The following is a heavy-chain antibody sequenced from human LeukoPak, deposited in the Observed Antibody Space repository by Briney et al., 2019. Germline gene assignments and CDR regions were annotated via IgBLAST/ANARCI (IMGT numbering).Heavy chain of an antibody. D-gene: IGHD3-10*01. V-gene: IGHV4-39*06. CDR3: ARSHTSGGIVRGVT. CDR2: IYYTGST. CDR1: GASITNTAYY. J-gene: IGHJ4*02. Sequence: SETLSLTCTVSGASITNTAYYWAWIRQPPGKGLEWIGSIYYTGSTYYNPSLRSRVTISVDTSKNEFPLNLSSVTAADTAVYYCARSHTSGGIVRGVTWGQGTLVIVSS.